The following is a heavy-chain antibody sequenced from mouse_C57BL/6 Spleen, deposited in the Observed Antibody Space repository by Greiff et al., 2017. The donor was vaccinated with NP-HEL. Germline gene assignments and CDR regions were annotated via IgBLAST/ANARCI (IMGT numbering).Heavy chain of an antibody. CDR3: ASSNWDYAMDY. CDR2: INPGSGGT. J-gene: IGHJ4*01. Sequence: VHLVESGAELVRPGTSVKVSCKASGYAFTNYLIEWVKQRPGQGLEWIGVINPGSGGTNYNEKFKGKATLTADKSSSTAYMQLSSLTSEDSAVYFCASSNWDYAMDYWGQGTSVTVSS. V-gene: IGHV1-54*01. CDR1: GYAFTNYL. D-gene: IGHD4-1*01.